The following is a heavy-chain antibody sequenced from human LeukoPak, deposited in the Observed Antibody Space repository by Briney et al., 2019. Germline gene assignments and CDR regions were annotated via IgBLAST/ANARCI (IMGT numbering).Heavy chain of an antibody. Sequence: ASVKVSCKASGYTFTGYYMHWVRQAPGQGLEWMGRINPNSGGTNYAQKFQGRVTMTRDTSISTAYMELSRLRSDDTAVYYCARPSGLYSGWYGNFDYWGQGTLVTVS. CDR2: INPNSGGT. J-gene: IGHJ4*02. CDR1: GYTFTGYY. CDR3: ARPSGLYSGWYGNFDY. V-gene: IGHV1-2*06. D-gene: IGHD6-19*01.